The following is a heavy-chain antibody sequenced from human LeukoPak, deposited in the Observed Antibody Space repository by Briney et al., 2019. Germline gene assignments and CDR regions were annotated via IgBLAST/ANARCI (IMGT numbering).Heavy chain of an antibody. D-gene: IGHD5-18*01. J-gene: IGHJ4*02. Sequence: ASVKDSCKASGGTFSNYAINWVRQAPGQGLEWMGGITPIFGTANYVQKFQGRVTITADESTSTAYMELSRLRSEDTAIYYCARASSDDTAMATPFAYWGQGTLVTVSS. CDR3: ARASSDDTAMATPFAY. CDR1: GGTFSNYA. CDR2: ITPIFGTA. V-gene: IGHV1-69*13.